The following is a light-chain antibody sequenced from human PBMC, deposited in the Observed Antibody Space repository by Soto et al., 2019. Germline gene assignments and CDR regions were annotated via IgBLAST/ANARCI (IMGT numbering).Light chain of an antibody. CDR2: DAS. J-gene: IGKJ1*01. CDR3: QQYNDWPRT. CDR1: QSVGTN. Sequence: EIVLTQSPATLSVSPRERATLSCRASQSVGTNLAWYQQKPGQAPRLLIYDASTRATGFPGRFSGGGSGTELTLTISSLQSEDFAVYYCQQYNDWPRTFGQGTKVDIK. V-gene: IGKV3-15*01.